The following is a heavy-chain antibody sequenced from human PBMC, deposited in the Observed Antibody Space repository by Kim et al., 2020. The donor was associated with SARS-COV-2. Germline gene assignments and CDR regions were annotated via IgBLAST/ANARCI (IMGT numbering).Heavy chain of an antibody. J-gene: IGHJ4*02. Sequence: GGSLRLSCAASGFTFSSYAMHWVRQAPGKGLEWVAVISYDGINKYYADSVKGRFTISRDNSKNTLYLQMNSLRAEDTAVYYCARDPDDYDSSGFDYWGQGNRVTVSS. CDR3: ARDPDDYDSSGFDY. CDR1: GFTFSSYA. D-gene: IGHD3-22*01. CDR2: ISYDGINK. V-gene: IGHV3-30-3*01.